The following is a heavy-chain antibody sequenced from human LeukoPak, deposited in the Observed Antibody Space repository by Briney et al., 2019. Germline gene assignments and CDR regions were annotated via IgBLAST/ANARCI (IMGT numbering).Heavy chain of an antibody. D-gene: IGHD6-19*01. V-gene: IGHV3-23*01. Sequence: GGSVSLSCVASGITFINYAVSWVRQAPEKGRDWVSVISGSAQKIRYAVSVKGRFPISRHNSENLVYLQTNNLRVEDTALYYCAKDRSNGWYDDAFNIWGHGTMVTVSS. CDR2: ISGSAQKI. J-gene: IGHJ3*02. CDR1: GITFINYA. CDR3: AKDRSNGWYDDAFNI.